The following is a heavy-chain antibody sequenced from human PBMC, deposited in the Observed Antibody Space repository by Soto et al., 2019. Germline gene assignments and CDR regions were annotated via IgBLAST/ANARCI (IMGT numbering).Heavy chain of an antibody. CDR3: ARDGGSGTAVAGIQYSGMDV. D-gene: IGHD6-19*01. CDR1: GFTVSGNS. Sequence: EVQLVDSGGDLIQPGGSLRLSCGASGFTVSGNSLSWVRQAPGKGLEWVSYIYIDGSTYHADSVRGRFTLTRDNSKNTLYLQMNNLRGEDTAVYYCARDGGSGTAVAGIQYSGMDVWGQGTTVTVSS. J-gene: IGHJ6*02. V-gene: IGHV3-53*01. CDR2: IYIDGST.